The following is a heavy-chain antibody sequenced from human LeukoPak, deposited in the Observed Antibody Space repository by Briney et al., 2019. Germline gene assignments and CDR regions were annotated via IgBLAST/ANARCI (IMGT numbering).Heavy chain of an antibody. Sequence: GRSLRLSCAASGFTFSSYAMHWVRQAPGKGLEWVAVISYDGSNKYYADSVKGRFTISRDNSKNTLYLQMNSLRAEDTAVYYCARGGGRAITIFGVVIYDSGCDYGFFDYWGQGTLVTVSS. V-gene: IGHV3-30-3*01. CDR1: GFTFSSYA. CDR2: ISYDGSNK. J-gene: IGHJ4*02. CDR3: ARGGGRAITIFGVVIYDSGCDYGFFDY. D-gene: IGHD3-3*01.